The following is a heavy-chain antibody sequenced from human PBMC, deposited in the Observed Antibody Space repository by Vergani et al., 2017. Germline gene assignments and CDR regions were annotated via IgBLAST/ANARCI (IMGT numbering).Heavy chain of an antibody. CDR3: ATEVDTAMVMVY. D-gene: IGHD5-18*01. CDR1: GYTFTGYY. CDR2: FDPEDGET. J-gene: IGHJ4*02. Sequence: QVQLVQSGAEVKKPGASVKVSCKASGYTFTGYYMHWVRQAPGQGLEWMGGFDPEDGETIYAQKFQGRVTMTEDTSTDTAYMELSSLRSEDTAVYYCATEVDTAMVMVYWGQGTLVTVSS. V-gene: IGHV1-24*01.